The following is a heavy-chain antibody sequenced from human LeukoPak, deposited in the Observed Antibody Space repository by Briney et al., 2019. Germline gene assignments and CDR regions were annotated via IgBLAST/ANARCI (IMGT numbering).Heavy chain of an antibody. CDR3: ARGYVDTAMVGGSYYYYYMDV. Sequence: PSETLSLTCAVYGGSFSGYYWSWIRQPPGKGLEWIGEINHSGSTNYNPSLKSRVTISVDTSKNQFSLKLSSVTAADTAVYYCARGYVDTAMVGGSYYYYYMDVWGKGTTVTISS. D-gene: IGHD5-18*01. CDR2: INHSGST. V-gene: IGHV4-34*01. CDR1: GGSFSGYY. J-gene: IGHJ6*03.